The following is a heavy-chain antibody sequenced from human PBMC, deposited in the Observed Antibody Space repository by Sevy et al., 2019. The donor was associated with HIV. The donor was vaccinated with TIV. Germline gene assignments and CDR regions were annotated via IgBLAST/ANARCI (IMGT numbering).Heavy chain of an antibody. V-gene: IGHV3-9*01. CDR3: AKSPRYDILTGSFDP. J-gene: IGHJ5*02. CDR1: GFTFDDYA. CDR2: ISWNSCSI. D-gene: IGHD3-9*01. Sequence: GGSLRLSCAASGFTFDDYAMHWVRQAPGKGLEWVSGISWNSCSIGYADSVKGRFTISRDNAKNSLYLQMNSLRAEDTALYYCAKSPRYDILTGSFDPWGQGTLVTVSS.